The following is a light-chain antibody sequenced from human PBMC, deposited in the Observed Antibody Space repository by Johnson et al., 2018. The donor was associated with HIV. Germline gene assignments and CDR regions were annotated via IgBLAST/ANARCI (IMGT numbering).Light chain of an antibody. CDR1: SSNIGNNY. CDR3: GTWDSSLSTSV. V-gene: IGLV1-51*01. CDR2: DNN. J-gene: IGLJ1*01. Sequence: QSVLTQPPSVSAAPGQKVTISCSGSSSNIGNNYVSWYQQLPGTAPKLLIYDNNERPSGIPDRFSGSKSGTSATLGITGLQTGDEADYYCGTWDSSLSTSVFGTGTKVTVL.